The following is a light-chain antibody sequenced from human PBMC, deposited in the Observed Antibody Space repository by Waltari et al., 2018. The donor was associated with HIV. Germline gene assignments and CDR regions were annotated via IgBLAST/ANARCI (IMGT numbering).Light chain of an antibody. J-gene: IGLJ1*01. CDR3: QLWVGTGDHPGV. CDR2: YDS. V-gene: IGLV3-21*04. CDR1: NIGSKG. Sequence: SYVLTQPPSVSVAPGKTARITCGGNNIGSKGVHWYQQKPGQAPVLVIYYDSHRPSGIPGRFSGSKSGNTATLTISRGEAGDEADYYCQLWVGTGDHPGVFGTGTQVTVL.